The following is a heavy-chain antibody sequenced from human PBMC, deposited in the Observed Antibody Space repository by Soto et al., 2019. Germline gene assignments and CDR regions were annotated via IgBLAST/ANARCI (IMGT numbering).Heavy chain of an antibody. CDR2: ISPYNGNT. CDR3: ARVVGTVTTMFYSYMDV. CDR1: GYTFISYA. V-gene: IGHV1-18*01. Sequence: QVQLVQSGAEVKKPGGSVKVSCKASGYTFISYAISWVRQAPGQGLEWMGWISPYNGNTNYAQKVQGRVTMTTDTSTSTAYMELRSLRSDDTAVYYCARVVGTVTTMFYSYMDVWGKGTTVTVSS. J-gene: IGHJ6*03. D-gene: IGHD4-17*01.